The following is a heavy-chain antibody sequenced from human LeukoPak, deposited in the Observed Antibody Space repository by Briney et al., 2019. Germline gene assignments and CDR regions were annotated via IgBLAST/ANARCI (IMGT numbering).Heavy chain of an antibody. J-gene: IGHJ4*02. CDR3: ARDMRELHYFDY. Sequence: GGSLRLSCAASGFTFSSYAMHWVRQAPGKGLEWVAVISYDGSNKYYADYVKGRFTISRDNSKNTLFLQMNSLRAEDTAVYYCARDMRELHYFDYWGQGTLVTVSS. D-gene: IGHD1-26*01. CDR2: ISYDGSNK. V-gene: IGHV3-30-3*01. CDR1: GFTFSSYA.